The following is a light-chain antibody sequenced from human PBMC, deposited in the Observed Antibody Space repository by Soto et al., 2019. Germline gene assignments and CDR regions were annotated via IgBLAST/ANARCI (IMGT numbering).Light chain of an antibody. V-gene: IGKV3-15*01. CDR1: QSVSSN. J-gene: IGKJ4*01. Sequence: EIVMTQSPATLSVSPGERATLSCRASQSVSSNLAWYQQKPGQAPRLLIYGASTRTTGIPARFSGSGSGTELTLTISSLLSEDFAIYYCQQYNNWALTFGGGTKV. CDR3: QQYNNWALT. CDR2: GAS.